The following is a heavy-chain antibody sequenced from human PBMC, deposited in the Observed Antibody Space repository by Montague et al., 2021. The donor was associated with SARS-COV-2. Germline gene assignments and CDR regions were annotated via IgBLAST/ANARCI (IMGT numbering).Heavy chain of an antibody. Sequence: SETLSLTCSVSGSSISSGYFWGWIRHPPVKGLEWIGAIYHGGFTXYNPALKSRLTMSLDTSKNQFSLRLSSVTAADTAIYYCARAYCGGDCNYLYIWFDSWGQGALVTVSS. CDR1: GSSISSGYF. CDR3: ARAYCGGDCNYLYIWFDS. J-gene: IGHJ5*01. V-gene: IGHV4-38-2*01. CDR2: IYHGGFT. D-gene: IGHD2-21*01.